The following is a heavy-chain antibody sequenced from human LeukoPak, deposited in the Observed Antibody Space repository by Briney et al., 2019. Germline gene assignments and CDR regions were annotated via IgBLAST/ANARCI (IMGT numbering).Heavy chain of an antibody. CDR2: IWYDEVNK. CDR1: GFTFSYYG. J-gene: IGHJ4*02. V-gene: IGHV3-33*01. CDR3: ARDTNLYGGPRASGGCDY. Sequence: PGRSLRLSCAASGFTFSYYGMHWVRQAPGKGLEWVAVIWYDEVNKYYADSVTGRFTISRDNSKNTLYLQMNSLRAEDTAVYYCARDTNLYGGPRASGGCDYWGEGTLVTVSS. D-gene: IGHD4-23*01.